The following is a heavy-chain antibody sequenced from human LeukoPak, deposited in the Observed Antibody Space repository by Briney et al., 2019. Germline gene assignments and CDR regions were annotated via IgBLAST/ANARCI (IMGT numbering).Heavy chain of an antibody. D-gene: IGHD3-10*01. V-gene: IGHV4-4*07. CDR2: MSTSGNT. Sequence: SETLSLTCTVSGGSINTFYWIWIRQAAGKGLEWIGRMSTSGNTNYNPSLKSRVTMSVDTSKNQFSLKVRSVTAADTAVYYCARDVTQSDYYVSGGPIDVWGKGTTVTVSS. CDR3: ARDVTQSDYYVSGGPIDV. CDR1: GGSINTFY. J-gene: IGHJ6*03.